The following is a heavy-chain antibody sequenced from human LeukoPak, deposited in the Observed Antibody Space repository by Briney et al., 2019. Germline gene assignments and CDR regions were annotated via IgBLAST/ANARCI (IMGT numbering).Heavy chain of an antibody. V-gene: IGHV1-2*02. D-gene: IGHD7-27*01. CDR2: IYPDSGDT. CDR3: AALGSRIKMRVDP. J-gene: IGHJ5*02. CDR1: GYPFTGYH. Sequence: GASVKVSCKASGYPFTGYHVQWVRQAPGQGLEWLGRIYPDSGDTIYAQKFQGRVTMTRDTSISTAYMVLSRLTSDDTAVYYCAALGSRIKMRVDPWGQGTPVTVSS.